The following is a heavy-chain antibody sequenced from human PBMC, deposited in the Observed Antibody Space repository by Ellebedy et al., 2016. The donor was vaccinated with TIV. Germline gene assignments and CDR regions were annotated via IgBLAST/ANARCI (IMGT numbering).Heavy chain of an antibody. CDR2: INGDGGFT. J-gene: IGHJ4*01. CDR3: STLSDTGY. V-gene: IGHV3-74*01. D-gene: IGHD2-21*02. CDR1: GFTFSRHW. Sequence: PGGSLRLSCAASGFTFSRHWMHWIRQAPGKGLVWLSRINGDGGFTSHADFVKGRFTISRDNAKNTLYLQMNSLKAEDTAMYYCSTLSDTGYWGHGTLVTGSS.